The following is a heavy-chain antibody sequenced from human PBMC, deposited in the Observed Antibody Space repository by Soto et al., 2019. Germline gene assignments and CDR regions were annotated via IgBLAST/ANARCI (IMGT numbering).Heavy chain of an antibody. V-gene: IGHV3-15*07. CDR3: TTDPVTMIVVVPSSG. CDR1: GFTFSNAW. CDR2: IKSKTDGGTT. J-gene: IGHJ4*02. D-gene: IGHD3-22*01. Sequence: GGSLRLSCAASGFTFSNAWMNWVRQAPGKGLEWVGRIKSKTDGGTTDYTAPVKGRFTISRDDSKNTLYLKMNSLKTEDTAVYYCTTDPVTMIVVVPSSGWGQGTLVTSPQ.